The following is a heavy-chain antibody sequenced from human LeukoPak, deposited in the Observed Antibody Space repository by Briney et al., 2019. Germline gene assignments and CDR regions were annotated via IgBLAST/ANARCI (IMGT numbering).Heavy chain of an antibody. CDR1: GGSISTSRYY. V-gene: IGHV4-39*07. J-gene: IGHJ2*01. CDR3: ARAGWTDQGWYFHL. Sequence: SETLSLTCTVSGGSISTSRYYCVWIRQPPGKGLEWIGCVYYSGSTYYNPSLKSRVTISADTSKSQFSLKLSSVTAADTAVYYCARAGWTDQGWYFHLWGRGTLVTVSS. CDR2: VYYSGST. D-gene: IGHD2-15*01.